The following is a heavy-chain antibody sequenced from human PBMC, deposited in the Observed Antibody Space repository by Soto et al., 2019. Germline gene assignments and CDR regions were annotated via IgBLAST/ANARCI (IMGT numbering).Heavy chain of an antibody. CDR2: IWYDGSNK. D-gene: IGHD6-19*01. CDR1: GFTLSSYC. J-gene: IGHJ4*02. Sequence: PGGALRLSCAASGFTLSSYCMHWIRQAPGKGLEWVAVIWYDGSNKYYADSVKGRFTISRDNSKNTLYLQMNSLRAEDTAVYYCARASSQWLPDYWGQGTLVTVSS. CDR3: ARASSQWLPDY. V-gene: IGHV3-33*01.